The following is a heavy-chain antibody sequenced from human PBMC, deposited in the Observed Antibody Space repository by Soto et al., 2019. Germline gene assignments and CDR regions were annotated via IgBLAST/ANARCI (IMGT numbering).Heavy chain of an antibody. Sequence: ASVKVSCKASGYTFTGYYMHWVRQAPGQGLEWMGWINPNSGGTNYAQKFQGRVTMTRDTSISTAYMELSRLRSDDTAVYHCARGLRHRYYGSGSSYYGMDVWGQGTTVTVSS. D-gene: IGHD3-10*01. V-gene: IGHV1-2*02. CDR1: GYTFTGYY. CDR3: ARGLRHRYYGSGSSYYGMDV. CDR2: INPNSGGT. J-gene: IGHJ6*02.